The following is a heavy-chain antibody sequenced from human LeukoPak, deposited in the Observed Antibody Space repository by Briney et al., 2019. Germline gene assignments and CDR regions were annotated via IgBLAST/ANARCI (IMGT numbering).Heavy chain of an antibody. CDR1: GFTFSSHS. V-gene: IGHV3-21*01. CDR3: ARGRSITLLRGVAMSDGFDI. J-gene: IGHJ3*02. CDR2: IDTSGSYI. Sequence: GGSLRLSCAASGFTFSSHSMNWVRQAPGKGLEWVSFIDTSGSYIYYGDSMKGRFTISRDNAKNSLYLQMSGLRAEDTAVYYCARGRSITLLRGVAMSDGFDIWGQGAMVAVSS. D-gene: IGHD3-10*01.